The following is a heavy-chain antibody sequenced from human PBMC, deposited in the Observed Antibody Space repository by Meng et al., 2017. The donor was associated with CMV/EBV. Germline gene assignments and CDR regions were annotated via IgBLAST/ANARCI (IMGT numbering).Heavy chain of an antibody. CDR3: AKPTYCGGDCYWALFDY. CDR2: ISGSGGST. D-gene: IGHD2-21*01. J-gene: IGHJ4*02. CDR1: GFTFSSYA. Sequence: GGPLRPSCAAPGFTFSSYAMSWVRQAPGKGLEWVSAISGSGGSTYYADSVKGRFTISRDNSKNTLYLQMNSLRAEDTAVYYCAKPTYCGGDCYWALFDYWGQGTLVTVSS. V-gene: IGHV3-23*01.